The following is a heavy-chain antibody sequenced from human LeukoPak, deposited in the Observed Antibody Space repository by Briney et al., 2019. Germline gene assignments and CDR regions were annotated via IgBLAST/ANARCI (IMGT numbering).Heavy chain of an antibody. CDR3: ARARRGSSSSPDWFDP. CDR2: IHPHGREQ. Sequence: GGSLRLSCAASGFSFSSKWMSWVRQAPGKGLEWVGNIHPHGREQYPVDSVKGRFTISRDNARNSLFLQMNTLRAEDAAVYYCARARRGSSSSPDWFDPWGQGTLVTVSS. J-gene: IGHJ5*02. CDR1: GFSFSSKW. V-gene: IGHV3-7*01. D-gene: IGHD6-6*01.